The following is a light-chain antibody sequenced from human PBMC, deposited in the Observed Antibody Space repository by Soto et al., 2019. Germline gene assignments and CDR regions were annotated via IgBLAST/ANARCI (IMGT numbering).Light chain of an antibody. Sequence: EIVMTQSPATLSVSPGERATLSCRASQSVDSNLAWYQQKPGQAPRLLIFGASTRATGIPARFSGSGSGTEFTLTISNLQTEDFAVYYCQQYNKWPRTFGQGTKVDIK. V-gene: IGKV3D-15*01. J-gene: IGKJ1*01. CDR1: QSVDSN. CDR2: GAS. CDR3: QQYNKWPRT.